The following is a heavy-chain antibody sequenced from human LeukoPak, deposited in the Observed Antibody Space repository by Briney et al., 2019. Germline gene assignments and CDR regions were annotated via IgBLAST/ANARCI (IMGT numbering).Heavy chain of an antibody. CDR2: IYTSGST. CDR1: GGSISSGSYY. Sequence: SETLSLTCTVSGGSISSGSYYWSWIRQPAGKGLEWIGRIYTSGSTNYNPSLKSRATISVDTSKNQFSLKLSSVTAADTAVYYCARGRAIAAAGPINWFDPWGQGTLVTVSS. D-gene: IGHD6-13*01. V-gene: IGHV4-61*02. J-gene: IGHJ5*02. CDR3: ARGRAIAAAGPINWFDP.